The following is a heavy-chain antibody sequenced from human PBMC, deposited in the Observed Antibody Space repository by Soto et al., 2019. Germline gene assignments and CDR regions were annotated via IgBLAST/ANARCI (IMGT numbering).Heavy chain of an antibody. Sequence: SVKVSCKASGGTFSSYAISWVRQAPGQGLEWMGGIIPIFGTANYAQKFQGRVTITADKSTSTAYMELSSLRSEDTAVYYCARDLYYYDSSGNFDYWGQGTLVTVSS. J-gene: IGHJ4*02. V-gene: IGHV1-69*06. CDR2: IIPIFGTA. D-gene: IGHD3-22*01. CDR3: ARDLYYYDSSGNFDY. CDR1: GGTFSSYA.